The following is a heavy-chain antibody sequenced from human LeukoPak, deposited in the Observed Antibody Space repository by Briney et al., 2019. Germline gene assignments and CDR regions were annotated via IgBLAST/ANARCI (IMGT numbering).Heavy chain of an antibody. CDR1: GFTFSSYA. Sequence: GGSLRLSCAASGFTFSSYAMHWVRQAPGKGLEWVSSISGGGETTYYADSVKGRFPISRDNSKNTLYLQMNSLRAEDTAVYYCAKDAEYDSSGYYYNYYFDYWGQGTLVTVSS. CDR2: ISGGGETT. J-gene: IGHJ4*02. CDR3: AKDAEYDSSGYYYNYYFDY. D-gene: IGHD3-22*01. V-gene: IGHV3-23*01.